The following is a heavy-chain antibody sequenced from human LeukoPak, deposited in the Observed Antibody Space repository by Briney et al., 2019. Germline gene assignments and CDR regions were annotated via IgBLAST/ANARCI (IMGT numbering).Heavy chain of an antibody. Sequence: PGGSLRLSCVASGFTFEDYGMSWVRQSAGKGLEWVSSINWHGGSTHYAESVKGRFTISRDNAKNSLSLQMNSLRAEDTALYYCARANYSPYYFDYWGQGTLVTVSS. CDR3: ARANYSPYYFDY. J-gene: IGHJ4*02. CDR2: INWHGGST. CDR1: GFTFEDYG. D-gene: IGHD4-11*01. V-gene: IGHV3-20*04.